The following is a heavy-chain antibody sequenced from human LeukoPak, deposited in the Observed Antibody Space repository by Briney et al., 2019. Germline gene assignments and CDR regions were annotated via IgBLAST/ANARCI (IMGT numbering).Heavy chain of an antibody. D-gene: IGHD6-19*01. CDR1: GGPISSSSYY. Sequence: SETLSLTCTVSGGPISSSSYYWGWIRQPPGKGLEWIGSIYYSGSTYYNPSLKSRVTISVDTSKNQFSLKLSSVTAADTAVYYCARHSGSSGWYRDFDYWGQGTLVTVSS. V-gene: IGHV4-39*01. CDR3: ARHSGSSGWYRDFDY. CDR2: IYYSGST. J-gene: IGHJ4*02.